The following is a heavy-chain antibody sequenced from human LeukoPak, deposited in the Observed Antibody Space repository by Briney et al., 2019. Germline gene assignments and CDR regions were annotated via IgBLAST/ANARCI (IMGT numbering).Heavy chain of an antibody. CDR1: GFTFSSYA. Sequence: PGGSLRLSCAASGFTFSSYAMSWVRQAPGKGLEWVSLISGSGGSTYYADSVKGRFTISRDNSMNTLYLQMNSLTAEDTAVYYCAKDRHGYNYGFFDYWSQGTLVTVSS. D-gene: IGHD5-18*01. CDR2: ISGSGGST. J-gene: IGHJ4*02. CDR3: AKDRHGYNYGFFDY. V-gene: IGHV3-23*01.